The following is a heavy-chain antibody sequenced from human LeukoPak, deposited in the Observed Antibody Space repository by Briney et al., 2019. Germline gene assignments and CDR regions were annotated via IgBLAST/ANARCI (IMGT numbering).Heavy chain of an antibody. CDR2: INHSGST. V-gene: IGHV4-34*01. CDR3: ASDSSG. Sequence: PSETLSLTCTVSGGSISSYYWSWIRQPPGKGLEWIGEINHSGSTNYIPSLKSRVTISVDTSKNQFSLKLSSVTAADTAVYYCASDSSGWGQGTLVTVSS. CDR1: GGSISSYY. J-gene: IGHJ4*02. D-gene: IGHD6-19*01.